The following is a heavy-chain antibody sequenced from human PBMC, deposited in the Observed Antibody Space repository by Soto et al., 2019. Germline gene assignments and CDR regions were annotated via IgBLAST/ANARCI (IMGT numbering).Heavy chain of an antibody. CDR2: ISGSGGST. V-gene: IGHV3-23*01. Sequence: GGSLRLSCAASGFTFSSYAMSWVRQAPGKGLEWVSAISGSGGSTYYADSVKGRFTISRDNSKNTLYLQMNSLRAEDTAVYYCTSWFGKPYYYYGMDVWGQGTTVTVSS. J-gene: IGHJ6*02. D-gene: IGHD3-10*01. CDR1: GFTFSSYA. CDR3: TSWFGKPYYYYGMDV.